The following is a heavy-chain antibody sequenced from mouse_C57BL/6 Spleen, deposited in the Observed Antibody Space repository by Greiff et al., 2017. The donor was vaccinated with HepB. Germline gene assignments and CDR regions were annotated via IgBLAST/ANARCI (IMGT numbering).Heavy chain of an antibody. CDR1: GFTFSSYA. CDR2: ISSGGDYI. D-gene: IGHD3-3*01. Sequence: EVQVVESGEGLVKPGGSLKLSCAASGFTFSSYAMSWVRQTPEKRLEWVAYISSGGDYIYYADTVKGRFIISRDNARNTLYLQMSSLKSEDTAMYYCTRGGGDVWFAYWGQGTLVTVSA. J-gene: IGHJ3*01. V-gene: IGHV5-9-1*02. CDR3: TRGGGDVWFAY.